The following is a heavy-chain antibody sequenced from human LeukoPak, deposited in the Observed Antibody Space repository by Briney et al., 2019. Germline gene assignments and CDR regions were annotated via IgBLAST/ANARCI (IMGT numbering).Heavy chain of an antibody. CDR1: GGSVSSGSYY. D-gene: IGHD2-15*01. V-gene: IGHV4-61*01. J-gene: IGHJ6*02. CDR2: IYYSGST. Sequence: SETLSLTCTVSGGSVSSGSYYWSWIRQPPGKGLEWIGYIYYSGSTNYNPSLKSRVTISVDTSKNQFSLKLSSVTAADTAVYYCATSGSPTYYYYYYGMDVWGQGTTVTVSS. CDR3: ATSGSPTYYYYYYGMDV.